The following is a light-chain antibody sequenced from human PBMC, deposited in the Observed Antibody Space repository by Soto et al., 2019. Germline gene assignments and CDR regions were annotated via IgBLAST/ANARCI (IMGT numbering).Light chain of an antibody. CDR1: QSVGSNY. J-gene: IGKJ1*01. V-gene: IGKV3-20*01. Sequence: EIVLTQSPGTLSLSPGERATLSCRASQSVGSNYLAWYQQKPGQAPRLLIYGASSRATGIPDRFSGGGSGTVFTLTISRLEPEDFAVYYCQQYGSSPPTFGQGTKVEIK. CDR3: QQYGSSPPT. CDR2: GAS.